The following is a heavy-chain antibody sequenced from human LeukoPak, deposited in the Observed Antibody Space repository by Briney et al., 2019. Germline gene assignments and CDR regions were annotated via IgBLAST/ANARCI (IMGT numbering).Heavy chain of an antibody. D-gene: IGHD2-2*01. J-gene: IGHJ3*02. CDR1: GGSISSSSYY. CDR2: IYYTAPT. V-gene: IGHV4-39*01. Sequence: PXETLSLTCTVSGGSISSSSYYWGWLRQPPGKGLEWLGIIYYTAPTYYTPSLKTPVTISVDTSNNQFSLKLSSVTAADTAVYYCSRHHDQYAFDIWGQGTMVTVSS. CDR3: SRHHDQYAFDI.